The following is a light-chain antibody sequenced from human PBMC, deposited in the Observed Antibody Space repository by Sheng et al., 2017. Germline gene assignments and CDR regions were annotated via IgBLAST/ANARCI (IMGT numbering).Light chain of an antibody. CDR1: QSISNY. J-gene: IGKJ1*01. CDR3: QQHYFTPPWT. CDR2: SAT. V-gene: IGKV1-39*01. Sequence: TLMTQSPSSLSASVGDRVTVTCRASQSISNYLNWYQKKPGKAPKLLIYSATNLQSGVPSRFSGSGSGTDFTLTINSLQPEDFATYYCQQHYFTPPWTFGPRDQGGNQT.